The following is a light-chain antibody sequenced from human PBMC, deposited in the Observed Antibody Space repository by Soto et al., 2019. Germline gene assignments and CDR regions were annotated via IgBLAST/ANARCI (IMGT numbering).Light chain of an antibody. CDR2: KAS. Sequence: DIQMTQSPSTPSASVVARVTITCRASQSISNWLAWHQQKPGKAPKLLIYKASSLESGVPSRFSGSGSGTEFTLTISSLQPDDFATYYCQQYNSYRAFGQGTKVDI. V-gene: IGKV1-5*03. CDR3: QQYNSYRA. CDR1: QSISNW. J-gene: IGKJ1*01.